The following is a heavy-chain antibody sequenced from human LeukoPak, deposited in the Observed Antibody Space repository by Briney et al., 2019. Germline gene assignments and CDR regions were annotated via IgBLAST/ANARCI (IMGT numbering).Heavy chain of an antibody. CDR3: ARDWASCSPFFYL. J-gene: IGHJ4*02. V-gene: IGHV3-30*04. D-gene: IGHD3-3*02. Sequence: GGSLRLSCAASGFTFSSYAMHWVRQAPGKGLEWVAVISYDGSNKYYADSVKGRFTISRDNSKTTLYLQMNSLRAEDTAVYSCARDWASCSPFFYLGGQGTLVTVSS. CDR2: ISYDGSNK. CDR1: GFTFSSYA.